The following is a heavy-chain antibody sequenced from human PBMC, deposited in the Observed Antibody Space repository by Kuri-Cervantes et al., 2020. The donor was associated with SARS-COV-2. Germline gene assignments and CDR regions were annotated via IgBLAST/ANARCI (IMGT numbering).Heavy chain of an antibody. Sequence: GGSLRLSCAASGFTFSSYGMHWVRQAPGKGLEWVAVIWYDGSNKYYADSVKGRFTISRDNSKNTLYLQMNSLRAEDTAVYYCARDLVGYGYGYWTGEAFDIWGQGTMVTVSS. CDR3: ARDLVGYGYGYWTGEAFDI. D-gene: IGHD5-18*01. V-gene: IGHV3-33*08. CDR2: IWYDGSNK. CDR1: GFTFSSYG. J-gene: IGHJ3*02.